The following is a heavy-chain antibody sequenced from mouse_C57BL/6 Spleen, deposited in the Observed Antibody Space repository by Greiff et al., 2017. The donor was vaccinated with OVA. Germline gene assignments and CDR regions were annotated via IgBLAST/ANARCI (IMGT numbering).Heavy chain of an antibody. J-gene: IGHJ4*01. D-gene: IGHD2-1*01. V-gene: IGHV1-7*01. Sequence: QVQLKESGAELAKPGASVKLSCKASGYTFTSYWMHWVKQRPGQGLEWIGYINPSSGYTKYNQKFKDKATLTADKSSSTAYMQLSSLTYEDSAVYYCARGGDGNYDAMDYWGQGTSVTVSS. CDR2: INPSSGYT. CDR3: ARGGDGNYDAMDY. CDR1: GYTFTSYW.